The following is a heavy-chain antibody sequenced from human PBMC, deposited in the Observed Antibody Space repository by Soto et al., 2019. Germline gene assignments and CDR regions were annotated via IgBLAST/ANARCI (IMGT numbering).Heavy chain of an antibody. J-gene: IGHJ3*01. CDR2: ISWNSGII. V-gene: IGHV3-9*01. CDR1: GFTFDDHT. D-gene: IGHD3-22*01. Sequence: DAQLVESGGGLVQPGKSLRISCVASGFTFDDHTMHWVRQAPGRGLEWVSCISWNSGIIGYADSVKGRFTISRDNAKNSLYLRMDSLRPEDTAVYYCKKDTHSPSGYFEAFDVWGQGTKVTVSS. CDR3: KKDTHSPSGYFEAFDV.